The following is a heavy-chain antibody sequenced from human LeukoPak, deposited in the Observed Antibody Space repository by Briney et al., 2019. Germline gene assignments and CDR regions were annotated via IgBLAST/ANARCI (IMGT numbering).Heavy chain of an antibody. Sequence: GGSLRLSCAASGFTFSSYWMSWVRQAPGKGLEWVANIKQDGSDKYYVDSVKGRFTISRDNAKNSLYLQMNSLRAEDTAVYYCAITYDYVWGSDRPGVEYWGEGGLVTVSS. J-gene: IGHJ4*02. CDR1: GFTFSSYW. CDR2: IKQDGSDK. CDR3: AITYDYVWGSDRPGVEY. V-gene: IGHV3-7*01. D-gene: IGHD3-16*02.